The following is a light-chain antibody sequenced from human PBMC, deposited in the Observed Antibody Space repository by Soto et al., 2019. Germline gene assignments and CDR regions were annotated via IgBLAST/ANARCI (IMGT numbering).Light chain of an antibody. CDR3: QQRSNWPPVT. CDR1: QSVSSY. CDR2: DAS. V-gene: IGKV3-11*01. Sequence: EIVLTQSPATLSLSPGERATLSCRASQSVSSYLAWYQQKPGQAPRLLIYDASNRATGIPARFSGSGSGTDFTLTISSLEPEDFAIYCCQQRSNWPPVTFGGGTKMEIK. J-gene: IGKJ4*01.